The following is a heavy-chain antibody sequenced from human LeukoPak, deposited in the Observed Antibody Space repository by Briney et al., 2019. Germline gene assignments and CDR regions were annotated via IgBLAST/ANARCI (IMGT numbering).Heavy chain of an antibody. CDR3: ARGYYYDSSGYYFDS. CDR1: GYTFTSYY. Sequence: ASVKVSCKASGYTFTSYYMHWVRQAPGQGLEWMGIINPSGGSTSYAQKFQGRVTITRDTSATTCYMEMSSLRYEDTAIFYCARGYYYDSSGYYFDSWGQGTLVTVSS. CDR2: INPSGGST. D-gene: IGHD3-22*01. V-gene: IGHV1-46*01. J-gene: IGHJ4*02.